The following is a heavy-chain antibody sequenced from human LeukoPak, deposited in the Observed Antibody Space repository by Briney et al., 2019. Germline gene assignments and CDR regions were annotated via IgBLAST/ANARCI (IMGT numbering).Heavy chain of an antibody. V-gene: IGHV4-39*07. Sequence: SETLSLTCTVSGGSISSSSYYWGWIRQPPGKGLEWIGSIYYSGSTYYNPSLKSRVTISVDTSKNQFSLKLSSVTAADTAVYYCARDGGYGGNKGAFDIWGQGTMVTVSS. J-gene: IGHJ3*02. CDR1: GGSISSSSYY. D-gene: IGHD4-23*01. CDR2: IYYSGST. CDR3: ARDGGYGGNKGAFDI.